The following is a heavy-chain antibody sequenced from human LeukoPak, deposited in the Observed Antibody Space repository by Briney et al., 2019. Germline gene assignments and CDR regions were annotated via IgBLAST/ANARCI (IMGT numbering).Heavy chain of an antibody. CDR3: ASAGRYQLLDNAFDI. D-gene: IGHD2-2*01. CDR2: IRTYNGNT. V-gene: IGHV1-18*01. Sequence: ASVKVSCKASGYTFSSYGISWVRQAPGQGLEWMGWIRTYNGNTNYAQKLQGRVTMTRNTSISTAYMELSSLRSEDTAVYYCASAGRYQLLDNAFDIWGQGTMVTVSS. CDR1: GYTFSSYG. J-gene: IGHJ3*02.